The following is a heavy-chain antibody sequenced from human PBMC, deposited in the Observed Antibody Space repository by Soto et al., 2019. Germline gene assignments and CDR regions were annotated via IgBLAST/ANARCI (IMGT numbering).Heavy chain of an antibody. D-gene: IGHD2-21*02. CDR3: ARPPPLGECGGDCYSYYFDY. Sequence: SVKVSCKASGGTFSSYAISWVRQAPGQGLEWMGGIIPIFGTANYAQKFQGRVTITADESTSTAYMELSSLRSEDTAVYYCARPPPLGECGGDCYSYYFDYWGQGTLVTVSS. CDR1: GGTFSSYA. CDR2: IIPIFGTA. J-gene: IGHJ4*02. V-gene: IGHV1-69*13.